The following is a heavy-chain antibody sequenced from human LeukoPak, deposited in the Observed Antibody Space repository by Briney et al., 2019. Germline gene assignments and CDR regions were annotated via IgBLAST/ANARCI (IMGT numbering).Heavy chain of an antibody. CDR2: ISYDGSNK. J-gene: IGHJ6*03. Sequence: PGGSLRLSCAASGFTFSSYGMHWVRQAPGKGLEWVAVISYDGSNKYYADSVKGRFTISRDNSKNTLYLQMNSLRAEDTAVYYCARDSSYYYGSGSSHLGYYYYYMDVWGKGTTVTVSS. CDR1: GFTFSSYG. V-gene: IGHV3-30*03. D-gene: IGHD3-10*01. CDR3: ARDSSYYYGSGSSHLGYYYYYMDV.